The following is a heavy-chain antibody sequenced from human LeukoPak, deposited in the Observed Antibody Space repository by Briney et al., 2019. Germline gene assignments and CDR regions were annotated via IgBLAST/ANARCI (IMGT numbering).Heavy chain of an antibody. Sequence: SETLSLTCAVYGGSFSGYYWSWIRQPPGKGLEWIGEIYHSGSTNYNPSLKSRVTISVDTSKNQFSLKLSSVTAADTAVYYCARAPTMIVVPGPTLFDYWGQGTLVTVSS. J-gene: IGHJ4*02. CDR1: GGSFSGYY. CDR3: ARAPTMIVVPGPTLFDY. CDR2: IYHSGST. V-gene: IGHV4-34*01. D-gene: IGHD3-22*01.